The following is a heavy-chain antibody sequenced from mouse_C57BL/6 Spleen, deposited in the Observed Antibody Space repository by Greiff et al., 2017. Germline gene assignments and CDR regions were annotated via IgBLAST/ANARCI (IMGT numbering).Heavy chain of an antibody. Sequence: QVQLKESGPELVKPGASVKISCKASGYTFTDYYINWVKQRPGQGLEWIGWIFPGSGSTYYNEKFKGKATLTVDKSSSTAYMLLSSLTSEDSAVYFCARSRYYGSDWYFDVWGTGTTVTVSS. CDR3: ARSRYYGSDWYFDV. CDR2: IFPGSGST. J-gene: IGHJ1*03. V-gene: IGHV1-75*01. CDR1: GYTFTDYY. D-gene: IGHD1-1*01.